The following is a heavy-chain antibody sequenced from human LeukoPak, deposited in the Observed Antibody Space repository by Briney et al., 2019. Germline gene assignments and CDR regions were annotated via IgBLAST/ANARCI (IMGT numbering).Heavy chain of an antibody. V-gene: IGHV3-64*02. Sequence: GGSLRLSCVASGFTFSSRPMHWVRQVPGKGLEHVSAISANAGSTFYPDSVRGRFAISRDNSKNTLYLQMGSLRGDDTAVYYCAREGARAFDYWGQGTLVTVSS. CDR2: ISANAGST. CDR3: AREGARAFDY. J-gene: IGHJ4*02. CDR1: GFTFSSRP.